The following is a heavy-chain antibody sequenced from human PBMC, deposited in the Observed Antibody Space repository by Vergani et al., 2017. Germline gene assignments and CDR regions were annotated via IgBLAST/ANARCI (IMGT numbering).Heavy chain of an antibody. V-gene: IGHV4-39*01. CDR1: KNSISSRSHY. D-gene: IGHD5-18*01. CDR2: VYQSGNT. J-gene: IGHJ4*02. Sequence: QLQLPESGPGLVRPAETLSLTCTVSKNSISSRSHYWGWIRPSPGRGLEWIGSVYQSGNTFYNPSFKSRVTISVDTSNDQFSLRLASMAAADTAMYFCARQSAMIISQGHFDYWGQGVLVTVSS. CDR3: ARQSAMIISQGHFDY.